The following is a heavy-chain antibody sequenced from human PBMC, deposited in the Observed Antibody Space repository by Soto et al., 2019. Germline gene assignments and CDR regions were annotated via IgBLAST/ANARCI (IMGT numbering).Heavy chain of an antibody. CDR2: IWYDGSDK. D-gene: IGHD6-13*01. V-gene: IGHV3-33*01. J-gene: IGHJ5*02. CDR1: GFTFSNYG. CDR3: ARDQRGAAAGTSWFDP. Sequence: QVQLVESGGGVVQPGRSLRLSCAASGFTFSNYGMHWVRQAPGKGLEWVAVIWYDGSDKYYADSVKGRFTISRDNSKNTQYLQMNSLRAEDTAVYYCARDQRGAAAGTSWFDPWGQGSLVTVSS.